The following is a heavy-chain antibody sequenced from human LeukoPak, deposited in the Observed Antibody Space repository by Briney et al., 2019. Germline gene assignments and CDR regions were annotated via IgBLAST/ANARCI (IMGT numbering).Heavy chain of an antibody. CDR1: GGSISTSNYF. D-gene: IGHD3-10*01. J-gene: IGHJ4*02. CDR2: IYYRGST. Sequence: SETLSLTCTVSGGSISTSNYFWGWIRQPPGKGLEWIGTIYYRGSTYYNPSLESRVTISIDTSKNHFSLNLSFVTAADTAVYYCARRYYGSGSPFDYWGQGTLVTVSS. CDR3: ARRYYGSGSPFDY. V-gene: IGHV4-39*02.